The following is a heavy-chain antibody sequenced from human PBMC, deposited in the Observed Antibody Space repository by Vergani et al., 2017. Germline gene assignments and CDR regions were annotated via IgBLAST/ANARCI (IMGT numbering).Heavy chain of an antibody. CDR3: ARMIAAAGTEYFDY. CDR2: IYYSGST. J-gene: IGHJ4*02. CDR1: GGSISSYY. Sequence: QVQLQESGPGLVKPSETLSLTCTVSGGSISSYYWSWIRQPPGKGLEWIGYIYYSGSTNYNPSRKSRVTISVDTSKNHFSLKLSSVTAADTAVYYCARMIAAAGTEYFDYWGQGTLVTVSS. D-gene: IGHD6-13*01. V-gene: IGHV4-59*01.